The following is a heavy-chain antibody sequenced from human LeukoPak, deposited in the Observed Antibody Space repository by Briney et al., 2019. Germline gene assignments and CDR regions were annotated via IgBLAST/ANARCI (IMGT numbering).Heavy chain of an antibody. CDR1: GLTFSSYS. CDR3: ARSIIYCSSTSCYFDY. CDR2: ISSSSSYI. J-gene: IGHJ4*02. D-gene: IGHD2-2*01. V-gene: IGHV3-21*01. Sequence: GGSLRLSCAASGLTFSSYSMNWVRQAPGKGLEWVSSISSSSSYIYYADSVKGRFTISRDNAKNSLYLQMNSLRAEDTAVYYCARSIIYCSSTSCYFDYWGQGTLVTVSS.